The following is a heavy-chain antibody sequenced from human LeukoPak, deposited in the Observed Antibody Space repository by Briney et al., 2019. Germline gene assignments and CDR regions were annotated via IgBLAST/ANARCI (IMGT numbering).Heavy chain of an antibody. D-gene: IGHD3-22*01. J-gene: IGHJ4*02. CDR1: GFTFSSFA. V-gene: IGHV3-48*01. Sequence: GGSLRLSCAASGFTFSSFAMTWVRQAPGKGLEWVSYISSSSTIYYADSVKGRFTISRDNAKNSLYLQMNSLRAEDTAVYYCARGWDYDSGGRPTAYVYWGQGTLVTVSS. CDR2: ISSSSTI. CDR3: ARGWDYDSGGRPTAYVY.